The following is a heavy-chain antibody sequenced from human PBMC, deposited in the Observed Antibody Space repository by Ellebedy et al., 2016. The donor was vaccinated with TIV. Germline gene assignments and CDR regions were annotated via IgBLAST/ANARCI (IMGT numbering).Heavy chain of an antibody. D-gene: IGHD6-19*01. CDR3: ARGEYGSGWFGVAY. CDR1: GYTFSSYE. V-gene: IGHV1-8*03. J-gene: IGHJ4*02. CDR2: MNPNSGNT. Sequence: AASVKVSCKASGYTFSSYEINWVRQATGQGLEWMGWMNPNSGNTGYAQKFQGRVTITRDTSISTAYMELRSLRSEDTGVYYCARGEYGSGWFGVAYWGQGTLVTVSS.